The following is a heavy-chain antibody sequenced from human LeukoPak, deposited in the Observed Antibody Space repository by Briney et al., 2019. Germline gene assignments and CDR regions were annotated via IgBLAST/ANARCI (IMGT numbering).Heavy chain of an antibody. CDR3: ARAVTPRYKGVGHYDFWSGYYEFDY. V-gene: IGHV1-2*02. Sequence: GASVKVSCKPSGYTFTAYYMHWVRQAPGQGLEWMGWINPNSGGTNYAQKFQGRVAMTRDTSISTAYMELSRLRSDDTAVYYCARAVTPRYKGVGHYDFWSGYYEFDYWGQGTLVTVSS. CDR1: GYTFTAYY. D-gene: IGHD3-3*01. CDR2: INPNSGGT. J-gene: IGHJ4*02.